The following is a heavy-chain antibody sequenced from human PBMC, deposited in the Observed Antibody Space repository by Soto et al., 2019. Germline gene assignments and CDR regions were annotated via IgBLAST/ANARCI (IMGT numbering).Heavy chain of an antibody. J-gene: IGHJ4*02. D-gene: IGHD2-15*01. V-gene: IGHV4-31*03. Sequence: QVQLQESGPGLVKPSETLSLTCNVSGDSIRSGGHSWTGIRQHPGRGLEWIGSIHYSGTTYYNPSLSSRISISLATSQNQVSLTLTSVTAADTVVYWCVAAPNLYYFDFWGQGPLVTVSS. CDR3: VAAPNLYYFDF. CDR2: IHYSGTT. CDR1: GDSIRSGGHS.